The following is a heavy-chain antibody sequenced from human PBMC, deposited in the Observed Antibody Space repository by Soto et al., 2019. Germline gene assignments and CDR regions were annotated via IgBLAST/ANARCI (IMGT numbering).Heavy chain of an antibody. Sequence: QVQLVQSEAEVKKPGSSVKVSCKASGGTFSSYAISWVRQAPGQGLEWMGGIIPIFGTANYAQKFQGRVTITADESTSTAYMELSSLRSEDTAVYYCAREPHRDYGRDPLLFDYWGQGTLVTVSS. D-gene: IGHD4-17*01. V-gene: IGHV1-69*12. J-gene: IGHJ4*02. CDR3: AREPHRDYGRDPLLFDY. CDR2: IIPIFGTA. CDR1: GGTFSSYA.